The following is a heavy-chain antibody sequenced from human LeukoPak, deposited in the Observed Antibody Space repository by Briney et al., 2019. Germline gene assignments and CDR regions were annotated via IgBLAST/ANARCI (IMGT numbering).Heavy chain of an antibody. D-gene: IGHD4-17*01. CDR2: INTDSGNP. J-gene: IGHJ4*02. CDR1: GYTFTRYP. CDR3: ARFLDYDAGGY. V-gene: IGHV7-4-1*02. Sequence: GAPVKVSCKASGYTFTRYPINWVRQAPGQGLEWMGWINTDSGNPTYAQGFTGRFVFSLDTSVSTAYLQISSLKAEDTAVYYCARFLDYDAGGYWGQGTLVTVSS.